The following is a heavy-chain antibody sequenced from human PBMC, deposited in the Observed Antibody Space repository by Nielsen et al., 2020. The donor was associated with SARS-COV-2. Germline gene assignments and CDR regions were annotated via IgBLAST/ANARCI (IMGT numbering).Heavy chain of an antibody. CDR3: ARDLTGQWLKGWFDP. Sequence: GESLKISCAASGFTFSSYWMSWVRQAPGKGLEWVANIKQDGSEKYYVDSVKGRFTISRDNAKNSLYLQMNSLRAEDTAVYYCARDLTGQWLKGWFDPWGQGTLVTVSS. CDR1: GFTFSSYW. V-gene: IGHV3-7*01. CDR2: IKQDGSEK. D-gene: IGHD6-19*01. J-gene: IGHJ5*02.